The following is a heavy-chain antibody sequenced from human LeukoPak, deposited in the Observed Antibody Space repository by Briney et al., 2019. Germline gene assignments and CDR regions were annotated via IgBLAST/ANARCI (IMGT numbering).Heavy chain of an antibody. CDR3: ARVTGYFDS. J-gene: IGHJ4*02. CDR2: VFYSGST. Sequence: SETLSLTCTVSGGSITSSTYYWGWIRQPPGTGLEWIGSVFYSGSTYYNPSLQSRVTIAVDTSKNQFSLKLSSVTAADTAVYYCARVTGYFDSWGQGTLVTVSS. CDR1: GGSITSSTYY. D-gene: IGHD3-10*01. V-gene: IGHV4-39*07.